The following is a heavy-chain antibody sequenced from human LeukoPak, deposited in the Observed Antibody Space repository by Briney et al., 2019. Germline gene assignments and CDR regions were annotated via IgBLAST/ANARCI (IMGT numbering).Heavy chain of an antibody. CDR1: GGSISSSNFY. D-gene: IGHD3-10*01. CDR3: ARDARVQKWFGELLKTTTYYFDY. J-gene: IGHJ4*02. CDR2: IYYSGST. V-gene: IGHV4-39*07. Sequence: SETLSLTCTVSGGSISSSNFYWGWIRQPPGKGLEWIGSIYYSGSTYYNPSLKSRVSISVDTSKNQFSLKLSSVTAADTAVYYCARDARVQKWFGELLKTTTYYFDYWGQGTLVTVSS.